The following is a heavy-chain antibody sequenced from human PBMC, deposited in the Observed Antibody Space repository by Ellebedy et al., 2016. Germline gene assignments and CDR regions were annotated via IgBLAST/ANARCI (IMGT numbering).Heavy chain of an antibody. D-gene: IGHD5-12*01. CDR1: GGTFSSYA. CDR3: ARDSLYSGYDFHGDY. CDR2: IIPIFGTA. J-gene: IGHJ4*02. V-gene: IGHV1-69*13. Sequence: SVKVSCXASGGTFSSYAISWVRQAPGQGLEWMGGIIPIFGTANYAQKFQGRVTITADESTSTAYMELSSLRSEDTAVYYCARDSLYSGYDFHGDYWGQGTLVTVSS.